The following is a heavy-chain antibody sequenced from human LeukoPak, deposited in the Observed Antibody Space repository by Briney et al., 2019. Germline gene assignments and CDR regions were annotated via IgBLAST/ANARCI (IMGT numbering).Heavy chain of an antibody. CDR2: IGPSADT. CDR1: GFTFSTYD. CDR3: TRGYSGAFDF. D-gene: IGHD2-15*01. Sequence: PGGSLRLPCAASGFTFSTYDMHWVRQATGKGLEWVSAIGPSADTYYPGSVKGRFTISRENAKNSLYLQMNSLRAGDTAVYYCTRGYSGAFDFWGQGTMVTVSS. V-gene: IGHV3-13*01. J-gene: IGHJ3*01.